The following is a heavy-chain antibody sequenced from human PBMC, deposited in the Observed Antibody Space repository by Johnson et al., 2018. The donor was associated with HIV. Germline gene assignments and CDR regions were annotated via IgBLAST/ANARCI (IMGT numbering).Heavy chain of an antibody. CDR3: ARDGQDRDDAFDI. V-gene: IGHV3-66*01. J-gene: IGHJ3*02. D-gene: IGHD3-22*01. Sequence: VQLVESGGDVVQPGGSLRLSCAASGFTVSSNYMSWVRQAPGKGLEWVSVIYSGGNTYYADSVKGRFTISRDNSKNTLYLQMNSLRAEDTAVYYCARDGQDRDDAFDIWGQGTMVTVSS. CDR1: GFTVSSNY. CDR2: IYSGGNT.